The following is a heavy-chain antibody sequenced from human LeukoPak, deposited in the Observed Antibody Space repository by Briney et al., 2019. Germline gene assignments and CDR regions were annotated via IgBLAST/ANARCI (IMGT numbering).Heavy chain of an antibody. CDR3: AKDRGGSSGKRGGPFDY. CDR2: IWYDGSNK. D-gene: IGHD3-22*01. V-gene: IGHV3-33*06. CDR1: GFTFSSYG. Sequence: GGSLRLSCAASGFTFSSYGMHWVRQAPGKGLEGVAVIWYDGSNKYYADSVKGRFTISRDNSKNTLYLQMNSLRAEDTAVYYCAKDRGGSSGKRGGPFDYWGQGTLVTVSS. J-gene: IGHJ4*02.